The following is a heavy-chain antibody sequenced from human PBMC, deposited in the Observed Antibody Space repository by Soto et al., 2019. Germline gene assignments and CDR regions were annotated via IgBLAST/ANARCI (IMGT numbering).Heavy chain of an antibody. V-gene: IGHV3-7*04. D-gene: IGHD3-22*01. Sequence: GGALRLSCAASGFTFSSYWMSWVRQAPGEGLEWVANIKQDGSEKYYVDSVKGRFTISRDNAKNSLYLQMNSLRAEDTAVYYCARDYYDSSGYYPRFDYWGQGTLVTVSS. J-gene: IGHJ4*02. CDR1: GFTFSSYW. CDR2: IKQDGSEK. CDR3: ARDYYDSSGYYPRFDY.